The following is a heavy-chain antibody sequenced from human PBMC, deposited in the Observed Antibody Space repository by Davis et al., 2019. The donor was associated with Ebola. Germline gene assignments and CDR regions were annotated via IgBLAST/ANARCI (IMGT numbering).Heavy chain of an antibody. CDR1: GFTVSSNY. CDR3: ATTAFDGRGYYFDY. J-gene: IGHJ4*02. Sequence: GESLKISCAASGFTVSSNYMSWVRQAPGKGLEWVSVIYSGGSTYYADSVKGRFTISRDNSKNTLYLQMNSLRAEDTAVYYCATTAFDGRGYYFDYWGQGTLVTVSS. CDR2: IYSGGST. V-gene: IGHV3-53*01. D-gene: IGHD3-10*01.